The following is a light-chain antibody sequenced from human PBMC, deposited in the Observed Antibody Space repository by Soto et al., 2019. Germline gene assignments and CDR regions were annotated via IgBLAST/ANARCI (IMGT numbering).Light chain of an antibody. J-gene: IGKJ4*01. V-gene: IGKV4-1*01. CDR1: QSVLYSSDNKNY. CDR2: WAS. Sequence: DIVMTQSPDSLAVSLGERATINCKSSQSVLYSSDNKNYLAWYQQKPGQPPKLLIHWASTRESGVPDRFSGSGSGTDFTLTISSLQAEDVAVYYCQEYYSTPLTFGGGTKVDSK. CDR3: QEYYSTPLT.